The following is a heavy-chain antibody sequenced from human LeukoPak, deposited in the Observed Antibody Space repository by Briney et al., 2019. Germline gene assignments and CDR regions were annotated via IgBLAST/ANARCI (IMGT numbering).Heavy chain of an antibody. CDR3: ARVPGIAVAGVAFDY. J-gene: IGHJ4*02. D-gene: IGHD6-19*01. CDR2: INPSGGST. CDR1: GYTFTSYY. Sequence: ASVKVSCKASGYTFTSYYIHWVRQAPGQGLEWMGIINPSGGSTSYAQKFQGRVTMTRDTSTSTVYMELSSLRSEDTAVYYCARVPGIAVAGVAFDYWGQGTLVTVSS. V-gene: IGHV1-46*01.